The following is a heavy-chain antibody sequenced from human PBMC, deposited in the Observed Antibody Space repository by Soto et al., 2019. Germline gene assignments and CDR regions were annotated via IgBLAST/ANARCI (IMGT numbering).Heavy chain of an antibody. J-gene: IGHJ4*02. Sequence: SETLSLTCTVSGSPLSSYYWGWFRPPPGQGLEWVAYIYYTGTATYNPSLASRVAISLDASKSQFSLNLRSVTAADTAVYYCARAMTTVTTIDYWGQGTLVTVSS. CDR3: ARAMTTVTTIDY. CDR2: IYYTGTA. CDR1: GSPLSSYY. V-gene: IGHV4-59*12. D-gene: IGHD4-17*01.